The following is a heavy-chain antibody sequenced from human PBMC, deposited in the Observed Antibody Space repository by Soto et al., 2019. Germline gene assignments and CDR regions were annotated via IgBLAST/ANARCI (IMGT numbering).Heavy chain of an antibody. CDR1: GYTFTSYD. Sequence: GASVKVACKASGYTFTSYDINWVRQATGQGLEWMGWMNPNSGNTGYAQKFQGRVTMTRNTSISTAYMELSSLRSEDTAVYYCARDVGVPPEYAFDIWGQGTMVTVSS. V-gene: IGHV1-8*01. CDR2: MNPNSGNT. J-gene: IGHJ3*02. CDR3: ARDVGVPPEYAFDI. D-gene: IGHD2-2*01.